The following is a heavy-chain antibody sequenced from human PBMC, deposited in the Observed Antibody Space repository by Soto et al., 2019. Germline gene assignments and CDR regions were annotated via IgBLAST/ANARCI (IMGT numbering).Heavy chain of an antibody. J-gene: IGHJ4*02. V-gene: IGHV1-18*01. Sequence: ASVKVSCKASGYTFTSYGISWVRQAPGQGLEWMGWVSAYNGNTNYAQKLQDRVTMTTDTSTRTAYMELRSLGSDDTAVYYCARDIRYGDYPLDYWGQGTLVTVSS. CDR3: ARDIRYGDYPLDY. CDR2: VSAYNGNT. D-gene: IGHD4-17*01. CDR1: GYTFTSYG.